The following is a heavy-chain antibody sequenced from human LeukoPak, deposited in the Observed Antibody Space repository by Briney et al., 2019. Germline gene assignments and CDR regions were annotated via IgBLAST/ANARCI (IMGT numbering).Heavy chain of an antibody. CDR1: GFAVSSNY. Sequence: AGGSLRLSCAASGFAVSSNYMSWVRQAPGKGLEWVSVIYSGGSTYYADSVKGRFTISRDNSKNTLYLQMNSLRAEDTAVYYCAVPGDYDSSGYYYIGDYWGQGTLVTVSS. V-gene: IGHV3-66*01. CDR2: IYSGGST. CDR3: AVPGDYDSSGYYYIGDY. J-gene: IGHJ4*02. D-gene: IGHD3-22*01.